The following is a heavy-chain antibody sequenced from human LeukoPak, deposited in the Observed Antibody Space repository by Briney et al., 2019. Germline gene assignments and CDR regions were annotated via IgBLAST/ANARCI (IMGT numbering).Heavy chain of an antibody. CDR2: ISGSGGST. V-gene: IGHV3-23*01. J-gene: IGHJ4*02. CDR1: GFTFSTYA. D-gene: IGHD3-22*01. Sequence: GGSLRLSCAASGFTFSTYAMSWVRQAPGKGLEWVSAISGSGGSTNYADSVKGRVTVSRDNSKSTLYLQMNSLRAEDTAVYYCAKSSYYDSSGYYREYYFDYWGQGALVTVSS. CDR3: AKSSYYDSSGYYREYYFDY.